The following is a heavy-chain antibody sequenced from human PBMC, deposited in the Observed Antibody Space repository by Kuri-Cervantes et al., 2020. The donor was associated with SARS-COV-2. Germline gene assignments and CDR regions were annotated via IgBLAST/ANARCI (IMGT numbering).Heavy chain of an antibody. V-gene: IGHV3-23*01. CDR1: GFTFSSYA. CDR2: IRGSGSNT. J-gene: IGHJ6*02. Sequence: ETLSLTCAASGFTFSSYAMNWVRQAPGKGLEWVSAIRGSGSNTYYADSVKGRFTISRDNSKNTLYLQMNGLRAEDTAVYYCAKAGRGRWLASYFFYGVDVWGQGTPVTVSS. D-gene: IGHD6-19*01. CDR3: AKAGRGRWLASYFFYGVDV.